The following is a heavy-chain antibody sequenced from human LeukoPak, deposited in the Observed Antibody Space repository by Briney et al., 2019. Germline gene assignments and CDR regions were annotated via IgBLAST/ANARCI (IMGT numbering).Heavy chain of an antibody. V-gene: IGHV3-7*01. CDR2: IKQDGSTK. J-gene: IGHJ6*03. CDR1: GFTFSTYW. Sequence: PGGSPRLSCAASGFTFSTYWMSWVRQAPGKGLEWVADIKQDGSTKYYVDSVKGRFTISRDNAKNSVFLQMNSLRAEDTAVYYCARVGDTAMYYYMDVWGKGTTVTVSS. D-gene: IGHD5-18*01. CDR3: ARVGDTAMYYYMDV.